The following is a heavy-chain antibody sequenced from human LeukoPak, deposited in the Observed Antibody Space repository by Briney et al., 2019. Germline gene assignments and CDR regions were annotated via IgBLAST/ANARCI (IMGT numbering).Heavy chain of an antibody. CDR2: ISGSGGST. V-gene: IGHV3-23*01. D-gene: IGHD2-15*01. CDR3: ARDSRYCSGGSCYFYYGMDV. CDR1: GFTFSSYA. Sequence: GGSLRLSCAASGFTFSSYAMSWVRQAPGKGLEWVSAISGSGGSTYYAVSVKGRLTMSRDNSKNTLYLQMNSLRAEDTAVYYCARDSRYCSGGSCYFYYGMDVWGQGTTVTVSS. J-gene: IGHJ6*02.